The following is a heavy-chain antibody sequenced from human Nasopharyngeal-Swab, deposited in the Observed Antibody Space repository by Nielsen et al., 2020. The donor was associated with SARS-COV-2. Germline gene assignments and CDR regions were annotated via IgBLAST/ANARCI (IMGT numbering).Heavy chain of an antibody. D-gene: IGHD4-17*01. CDR2: IDPSTGGT. CDR3: ARALSARTTFNCLGP. Sequence: ASVKVSCKTSGYIFTDYYIHWVRQAPGQGLEWMGRIDPSTGGTSSAQIFQGRVTMTRDTSISTVYMEVTSLTSDDTAVYYCARALSARTTFNCLGPWGQGTLVTVSS. J-gene: IGHJ5*02. CDR1: GYIFTDYY. V-gene: IGHV1-2*06.